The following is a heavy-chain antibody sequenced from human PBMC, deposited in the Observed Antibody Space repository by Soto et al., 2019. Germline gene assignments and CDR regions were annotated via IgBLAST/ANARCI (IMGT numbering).Heavy chain of an antibody. CDR1: GFTFSSYS. D-gene: IGHD3-10*01. J-gene: IGHJ4*02. CDR2: ISSSSSTI. Sequence: EVQLVESGGGLVQPGGSLRLSCAASGFTFSSYSMNWVRQAPGKGLEWVSYISSSSSTIYYADSVKGRFTISRDNAKNSLYLQMNSLRAEDTAMYYCARVPYYYGSGSYYADYWGQGTLVTVST. V-gene: IGHV3-48*01. CDR3: ARVPYYYGSGSYYADY.